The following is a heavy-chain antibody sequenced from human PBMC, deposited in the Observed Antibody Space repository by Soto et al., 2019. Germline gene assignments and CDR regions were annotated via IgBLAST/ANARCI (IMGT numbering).Heavy chain of an antibody. V-gene: IGHV1-69*04. Sequence: ASVKVSCKASGGTFSSYTISWVRQAPGQGLEWMGRIIPILGIANYAQKFQGRVTITADKSTSTAYMELSSLRSEDTAVYYCARDCSGGSCYSPRAWYYYYMDVWGKGTTVTVSS. D-gene: IGHD2-15*01. J-gene: IGHJ6*03. CDR2: IIPILGIA. CDR3: ARDCSGGSCYSPRAWYYYYMDV. CDR1: GGTFSSYT.